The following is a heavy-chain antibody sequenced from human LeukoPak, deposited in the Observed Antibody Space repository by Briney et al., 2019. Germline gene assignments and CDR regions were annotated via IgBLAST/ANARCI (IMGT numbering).Heavy chain of an antibody. CDR1: GYTFTNYG. V-gene: IGHV1-18*01. J-gene: IGHJ2*01. CDR3: ARAFDQDYGDYVYFDL. Sequence: GASVKVSCKASGYTFTNYGISWVRQAPGQGLEWMGWISAYNGNTNYAQNLQGRVTMTTDTSTTTAYMELRSLRSGDTAVYYCARAFDQDYGDYVYFDLWGRGTLVTVSS. CDR2: ISAYNGNT. D-gene: IGHD4-17*01.